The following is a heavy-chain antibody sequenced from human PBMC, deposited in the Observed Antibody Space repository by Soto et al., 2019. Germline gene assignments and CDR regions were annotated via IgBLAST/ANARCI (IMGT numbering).Heavy chain of an antibody. CDR2: ISGSGGST. Sequence: GGSLRLSCAASGFTFSSYAMSWVRQAPGKGLEWVSAISGSGGSTYYADSVKGRFTISRDNSKNTLYLQMNSLRAEDTAVYYCAKEGQDIVVVVAAQYYFDYWGQGTLVTVSS. CDR1: GFTFSSYA. CDR3: AKEGQDIVVVVAAQYYFDY. D-gene: IGHD2-15*01. V-gene: IGHV3-23*01. J-gene: IGHJ4*02.